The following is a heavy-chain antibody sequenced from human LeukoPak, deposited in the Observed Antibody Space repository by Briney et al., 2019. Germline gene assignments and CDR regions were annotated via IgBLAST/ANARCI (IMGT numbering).Heavy chain of an antibody. CDR1: GGTFSSYA. Sequence: GSSVKVSCKASGGTFSSYAIRWVRQAPGQGLEWMGGIIPIFGTANYAQKFQGRVTITTDESTSTAYMELSSLRSEDTAVYYCATGPVLIDYYYYMDVWGKGTTVTVSS. V-gene: IGHV1-69*05. CDR2: IIPIFGTA. J-gene: IGHJ6*03. CDR3: ATGPVLIDYYYYMDV. D-gene: IGHD3-10*01.